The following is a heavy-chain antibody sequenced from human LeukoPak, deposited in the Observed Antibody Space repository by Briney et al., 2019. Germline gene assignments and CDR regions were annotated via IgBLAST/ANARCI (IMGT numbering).Heavy chain of an antibody. J-gene: IGHJ4*02. V-gene: IGHV1-2*02. CDR2: INPNSGGT. Sequence: ASVKVSCKASGYTFTAYYLHWVRQAPGQGLEWMGWINPNSGGTNYAQKFQGRVTMTRDTSISTAYMELSRLRSDDTAVYYCARVYYGGNSPSISPAVFDYWGQGTLVTVSS. CDR1: GYTFTAYY. CDR3: ARVYYGGNSPSISPAVFDY. D-gene: IGHD4-23*01.